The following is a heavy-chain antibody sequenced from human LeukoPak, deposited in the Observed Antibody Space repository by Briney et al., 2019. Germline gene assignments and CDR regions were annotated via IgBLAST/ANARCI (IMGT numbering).Heavy chain of an antibody. CDR3: ARVPYLPPDTGPFDY. J-gene: IGHJ4*02. D-gene: IGHD1-14*01. CDR2: INAGNGNT. V-gene: IGHV1-3*01. CDR1: GYTFTSYA. Sequence: ASVKVSCKASGYTFTSYAMHWVRQAPGQRLEWMGWINAGNGNTKYSQKFQGRVTITRDTSASTAYVELSSLRSEDTAVYYCARVPYLPPDTGPFDYWGQGTLVTVSS.